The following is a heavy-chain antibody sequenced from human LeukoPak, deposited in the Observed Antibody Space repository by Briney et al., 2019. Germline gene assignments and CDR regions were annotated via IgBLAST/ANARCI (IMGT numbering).Heavy chain of an antibody. J-gene: IGHJ4*02. Sequence: SVTQSLTCTVSGGSISSYYWSWIRQPAGKGLEWIGRIYTSGSTNYNPSLKSRVTISVDKSKNQFSLKLSSVTAADTAVYYCVGGYYDSSGYPMGDFDYWGQGTLVSVSA. CDR3: VGGYYDSSGYPMGDFDY. D-gene: IGHD3-22*01. CDR1: GGSISSYY. V-gene: IGHV4-4*07. CDR2: IYTSGST.